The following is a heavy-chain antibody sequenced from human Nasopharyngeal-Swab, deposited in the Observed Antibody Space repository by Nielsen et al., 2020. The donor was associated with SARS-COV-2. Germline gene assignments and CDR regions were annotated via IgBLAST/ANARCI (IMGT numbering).Heavy chain of an antibody. D-gene: IGHD2-8*01. CDR2: IYYSGST. Sequence: SETLSLTCPAPGGSISSYYWSWIRQPPGKGLEWIGYIYYSGSTNYNPSLKSRVTISVDTSKNQFSLKLSSVTAADTAVYYCARHASHIVLMVYAMGWFDPWGQGTLVTVSS. V-gene: IGHV4-59*01. J-gene: IGHJ5*02. CDR1: GGSISSYY. CDR3: ARHASHIVLMVYAMGWFDP.